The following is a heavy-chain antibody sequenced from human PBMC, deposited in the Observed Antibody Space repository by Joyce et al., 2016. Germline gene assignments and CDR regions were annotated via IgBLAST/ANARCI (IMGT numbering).Heavy chain of an antibody. CDR3: ARGPMPPYAFDA. V-gene: IGHV1-2*06. CDR2: INPDSGGT. J-gene: IGHJ3*01. Sequence: QVQLVQSGAEVTKPGASVKVSCKASAYSFTDYYIHWVRQAPGQGLQGMGRINPDSGGTNYAQKFQGRVTMTTDTSISTAYMELSRLRSDDTAVYFCARGPMPPYAFDAWGQGTMVTVSS. CDR1: AYSFTDYY. D-gene: IGHD2-2*01.